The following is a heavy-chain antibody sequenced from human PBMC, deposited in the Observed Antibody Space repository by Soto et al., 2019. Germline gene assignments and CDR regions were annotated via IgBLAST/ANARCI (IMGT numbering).Heavy chain of an antibody. J-gene: IGHJ4*02. CDR1: GFTFSDYP. D-gene: IGHD3-10*01. Sequence: GSLRLSCAASGFTFSDYPLHWVRRAPGKALEWVSSISGIRDYIRYADSVKGRFTISRDNAKTSLYLQMNSLTAEDTAVYYCAREGVHNYTEYYFDYWGQGTLVTVSS. CDR2: ISGIRDYI. V-gene: IGHV3-21*06. CDR3: AREGVHNYTEYYFDY.